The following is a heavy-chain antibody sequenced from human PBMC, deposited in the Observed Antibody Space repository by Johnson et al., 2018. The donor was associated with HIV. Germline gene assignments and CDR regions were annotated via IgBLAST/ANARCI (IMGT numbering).Heavy chain of an antibody. J-gene: IGHJ3*01. CDR1: GFTFSSYG. Sequence: QMLLVESGGGVVQPGGSLRLSCAASGFTFSSYGMHWVRQAPGKGLEWVAFIRYDGSNKYYADSVKGRFTISRDNSKNTLYLQMNSLRAEDTAVYYCARRMVVGYHALDFWGQGTVVSVPS. CDR2: IRYDGSNK. CDR3: ARRMVVGYHALDF. V-gene: IGHV3-30*02. D-gene: IGHD2-21*01.